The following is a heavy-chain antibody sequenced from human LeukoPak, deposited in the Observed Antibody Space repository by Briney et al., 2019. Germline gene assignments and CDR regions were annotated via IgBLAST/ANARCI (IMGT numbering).Heavy chain of an antibody. D-gene: IGHD3-3*01. CDR2: ISSSGSTI. Sequence: PGGSQRLSCAASGFTFSDFYMSWIRQAPGKGLEWVSYISSSGSTIYYADSVKGRFTISRDNAKNSLYLQMNSLRAEDTAVYYCARAHYDFWSGYSLDIWGQGTMVTVSS. J-gene: IGHJ3*02. CDR1: GFTFSDFY. V-gene: IGHV3-11*04. CDR3: ARAHYDFWSGYSLDI.